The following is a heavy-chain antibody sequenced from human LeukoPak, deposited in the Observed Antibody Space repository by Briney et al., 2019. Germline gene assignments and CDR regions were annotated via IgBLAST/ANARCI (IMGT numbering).Heavy chain of an antibody. CDR1: GFTFSSYG. D-gene: IGHD3-10*01. CDR3: ARGGVDYYGSGTYYLMYYFDY. Sequence: GGSLRLSCAASGFTFSSYGMSWVRQAPGKGLEWVSAISGSGGSTYYADSVKGRFTISRDDPHNTLYLQMNSLRAEDTAVYFCARGGVDYYGSGTYYLMYYFDYWGQGALVTVSS. J-gene: IGHJ4*02. CDR2: ISGSGGST. V-gene: IGHV3-23*01.